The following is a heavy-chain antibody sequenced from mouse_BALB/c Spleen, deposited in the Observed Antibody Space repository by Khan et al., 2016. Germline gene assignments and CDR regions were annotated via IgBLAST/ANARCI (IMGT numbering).Heavy chain of an antibody. D-gene: IGHD1-2*01. CDR3: STTTPMDY. J-gene: IGHJ4*01. CDR1: GHSITSDYA. V-gene: IGHV3-2*02. Sequence: EVQLQESGPGLVKPSQSLSLTCTVTGHSITSDYAWNWIRQFPGNKLEWMGYITYSGSTSYNPSLKSRISITRDTSKNQFFPQLNSVTTEDTATYYCSTTTPMDYWGQGTSVTVSS. CDR2: ITYSGST.